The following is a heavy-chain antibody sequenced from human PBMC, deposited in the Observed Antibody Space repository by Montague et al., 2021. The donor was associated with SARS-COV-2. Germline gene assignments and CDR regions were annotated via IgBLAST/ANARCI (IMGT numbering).Heavy chain of an antibody. D-gene: IGHD6-13*01. V-gene: IGHV4-4*02. CDR2: IFHSGTI. Sequence: SETLSLTCRVSGDSISTSTWWTWVLQTPGKGLEWIGEIFHSGTINYNPSLKSRVSISVDKSNNQFSLRLSSLIAADTAVYYCATLSRRTAAGTRDYFGLDVWGQGTTVVVSS. CDR3: ATLSRRTAAGTRDYFGLDV. CDR1: GDSISTSTW. J-gene: IGHJ6*02.